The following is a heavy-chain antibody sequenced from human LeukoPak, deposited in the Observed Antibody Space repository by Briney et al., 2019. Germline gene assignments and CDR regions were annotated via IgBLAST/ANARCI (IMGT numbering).Heavy chain of an antibody. CDR2: IIPIFGTA. Sequence: SVKVSCEASGGTFSGYAISWVRQAPGQGLEWMGGIIPIFGTANYAQKFQGRVTITRDTSASTAYMELSSLRSEDTAVYYCARDVSRGRWFDPWGQGTLVTVSS. CDR3: ARDVSRGRWFDP. D-gene: IGHD3-16*01. J-gene: IGHJ5*02. V-gene: IGHV1-69*05. CDR1: GGTFSGYA.